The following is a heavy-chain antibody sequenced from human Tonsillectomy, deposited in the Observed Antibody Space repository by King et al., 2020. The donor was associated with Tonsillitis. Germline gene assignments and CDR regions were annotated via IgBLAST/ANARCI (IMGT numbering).Heavy chain of an antibody. J-gene: IGHJ4*02. CDR2: IYSGGST. CDR1: GFTVSSNY. Sequence: EVQLVESGGGLIQPGGSLRLSCAASGFTVSSNYMSWVRQAPGKGLEWVSVIYSGGSTYYADSVKGRFTISRDNSKNTLYLQMNSLRAEDTAVYYCARDVRANDYGDYFDYWGQGILVTVSS. V-gene: IGHV3-53*01. D-gene: IGHD4-17*01. CDR3: ARDVRANDYGDYFDY.